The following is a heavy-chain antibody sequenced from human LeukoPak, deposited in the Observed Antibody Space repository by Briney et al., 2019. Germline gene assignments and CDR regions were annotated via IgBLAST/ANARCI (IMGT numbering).Heavy chain of an antibody. CDR3: ARGGVYGSGSYYRYYYYYYGMDV. Sequence: GGSLRLSCAASGFTVSSNYMSWVRQAPGKGLEWVSVIYSGGSTYYADSVKGRFTISRDNSKNTLYLKMNSLRAEDTAVYYCARGGVYGSGSYYRYYYYYYGMDVWGKGTTVTVSS. V-gene: IGHV3-53*01. J-gene: IGHJ6*04. D-gene: IGHD3-10*01. CDR2: IYSGGST. CDR1: GFTVSSNY.